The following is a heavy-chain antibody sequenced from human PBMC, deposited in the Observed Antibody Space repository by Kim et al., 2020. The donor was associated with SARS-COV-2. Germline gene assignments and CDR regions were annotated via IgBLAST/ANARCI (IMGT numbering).Heavy chain of an antibody. J-gene: IGHJ4*02. V-gene: IGHV4-59*01. CDR3: ARGSNYYGEFYCDY. CDR2: VYYTGST. D-gene: IGHD3-10*01. CDR1: GGSINNYY. Sequence: SETLSLTCSVSGGSINNYYWSWIRQPPGKGLEWIGYVYYTGSTNYNPSLKSRVTMSVDTSKNQFSLKLSSVTTTDTAIYYCARGSNYYGEFYCDYWGQGT.